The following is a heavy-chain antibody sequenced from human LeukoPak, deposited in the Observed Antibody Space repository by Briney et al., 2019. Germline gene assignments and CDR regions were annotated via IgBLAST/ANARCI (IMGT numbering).Heavy chain of an antibody. D-gene: IGHD5-24*01. CDR2: IYSGGST. V-gene: IGHV3-66*01. CDR3: AKDDAWLQYND. CDR1: EFSVGSNY. Sequence: PGGSLRLSCAASEFSVGSNYMTWVRQAPGKGLEWVSLIYSGGSTYYADSVKGRFTISRDNSKNTLYLQMNSLRDEDTAVYYCAKDDAWLQYNDWGQGTLVTVSS. J-gene: IGHJ4*02.